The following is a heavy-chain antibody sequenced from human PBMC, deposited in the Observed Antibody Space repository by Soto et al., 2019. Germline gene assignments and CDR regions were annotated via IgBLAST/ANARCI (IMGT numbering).Heavy chain of an antibody. Sequence: EVQLVESGGGLVQPGGSLRLSCAASGFTFSSYWMHWVRQAPGKGLVWVSRINSDGSGTSYADSVKGRFTVSRDNAENTQKLQMNNLSAEETAVYYCARPAMVRVGAFDIWGQGTMVTVSS. CDR3: ARPAMVRVGAFDI. CDR2: INSDGSGT. J-gene: IGHJ3*02. D-gene: IGHD5-18*01. CDR1: GFTFSSYW. V-gene: IGHV3-74*01.